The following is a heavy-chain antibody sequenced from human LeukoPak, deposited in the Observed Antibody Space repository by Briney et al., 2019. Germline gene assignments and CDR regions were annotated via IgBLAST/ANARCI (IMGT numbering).Heavy chain of an antibody. D-gene: IGHD4-11*01. Sequence: GGSLRLSCAASGFTFSSYPMSWVRQAPGKGLEWVSYISSSGSTIYYADSVKGRFTISRDNAKNSLYLQMNSLRAEDTAVYYCASLPTGPYNWFDPWGQGTLVTVSS. J-gene: IGHJ5*02. V-gene: IGHV3-48*04. CDR2: ISSSGSTI. CDR3: ASLPTGPYNWFDP. CDR1: GFTFSSYP.